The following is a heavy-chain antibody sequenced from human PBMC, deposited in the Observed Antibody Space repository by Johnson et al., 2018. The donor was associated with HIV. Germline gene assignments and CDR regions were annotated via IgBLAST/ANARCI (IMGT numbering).Heavy chain of an antibody. V-gene: IGHV3-30*04. Sequence: QVQLVESGGGVVQPGRSLRLSCAASGFTFSSYAMHWVRQAPGKGLEWVAVISYDGSKKYYADSVKGRFTISRENSKNTLNLQMNSLRADDTAVYYCAKREEGRISRILGAFDVWGQGTLVTVSS. CDR2: ISYDGSKK. J-gene: IGHJ3*01. CDR3: AKREEGRISRILGAFDV. CDR1: GFTFSSYA. D-gene: IGHD3-22*01.